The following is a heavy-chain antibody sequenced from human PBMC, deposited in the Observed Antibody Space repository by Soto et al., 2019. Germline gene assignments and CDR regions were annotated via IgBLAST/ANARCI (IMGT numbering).Heavy chain of an antibody. CDR2: IGTAGDK. V-gene: IGHV3-13*01. D-gene: IGHD2-8*01. CDR1: GFTFSSYD. J-gene: IGHJ3*02. Sequence: GGSLRLSCAASGFTFSSYDMHWVRQATGKGLEWVSAIGTAGDKYYPGSVKGRFTISRENAKNSLYLQMNSLRAGDTAVYYCARARGYCTNGVCYAFDIWGQGTMVTVSS. CDR3: ARARGYCTNGVCYAFDI.